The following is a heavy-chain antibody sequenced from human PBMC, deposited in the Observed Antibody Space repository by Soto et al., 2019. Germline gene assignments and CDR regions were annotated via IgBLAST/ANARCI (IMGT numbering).Heavy chain of an antibody. CDR3: GRCRTDSSAMDV. V-gene: IGHV1-18*01. Sequence: ASVKVSCKASGYSFTSYGIAWVRQAPGQGPEWMGWISPHNGRTNYAENVKGRVVMTTDISTNTIFLELRSLRSDDTAMYYCGRCRTDSSAMDVWGQGTTVTVSS. D-gene: IGHD2-8*02. CDR2: ISPHNGRT. CDR1: GYSFTSYG. J-gene: IGHJ6*02.